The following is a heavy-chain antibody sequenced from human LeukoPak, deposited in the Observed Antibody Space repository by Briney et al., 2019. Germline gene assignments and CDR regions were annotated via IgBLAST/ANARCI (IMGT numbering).Heavy chain of an antibody. Sequence: SVKVSCKASGGTFSSYAISWVRQAPGQGLEWMGGIIPIFGTANYAQKFQGRVTITADESTSTAYMELSSLRSEDTAVYYCARGGYCRGGSCYRAQYWGQGTLVTVSS. CDR1: GGTFSSYA. CDR3: ARGGYCRGGSCYRAQY. D-gene: IGHD2-15*01. V-gene: IGHV1-69*13. J-gene: IGHJ4*02. CDR2: IIPIFGTA.